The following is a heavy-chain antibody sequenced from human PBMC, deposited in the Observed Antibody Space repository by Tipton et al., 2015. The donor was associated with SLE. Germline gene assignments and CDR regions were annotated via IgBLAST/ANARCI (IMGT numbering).Heavy chain of an antibody. D-gene: IGHD4-11*01. V-gene: IGHV3-66*01. CDR1: GFTVTNYY. CDR2: IYSGGTT. Sequence: SLRLSCAASGFTVTNYYMSWVRQAPENGLEWVSVIYSGGTTYYADSVKGRFTISRDNAKSSLYLQMDSLRAEDTGVYYCARDNSDYVMDHWGQGTLVTVSS. J-gene: IGHJ4*02. CDR3: ARDNSDYVMDH.